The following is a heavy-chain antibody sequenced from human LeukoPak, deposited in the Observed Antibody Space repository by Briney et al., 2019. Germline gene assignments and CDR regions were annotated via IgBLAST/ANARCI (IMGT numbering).Heavy chain of an antibody. V-gene: IGHV3-23*01. CDR2: ISGSGGST. CDR3: VKDGRVDTAMVTGDFDY. CDR1: GFTFSSYA. D-gene: IGHD5-18*01. Sequence: GGSLRLSCAASGFTFSSYAMSWVRQAPGKGLEWVSAISGSGGSTYYADSVKGRFTISRDNSKNTLYLQMNSLRAEDTAVYYCVKDGRVDTAMVTGDFDYWGQGTLVTVSS. J-gene: IGHJ4*02.